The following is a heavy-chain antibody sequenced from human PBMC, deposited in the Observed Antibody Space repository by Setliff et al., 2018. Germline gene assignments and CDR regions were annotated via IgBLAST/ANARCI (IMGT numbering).Heavy chain of an antibody. CDR1: GYAFINFY. CDR2: IIPIFGTP. D-gene: IGHD2-15*01. CDR3: ARDGAYCSGGSCYSFDY. J-gene: IGHJ4*02. V-gene: IGHV1-69*13. Sequence: GASVKVSCKASGYAFINFYMYWVRQAPGQGLEWMGAIIPIFGTPNYAQKFQDRVTITAGVSTSTAYMELSSLRSDDTAVYYCARDGAYCSGGSCYSFDYWGQGTPVTVSS.